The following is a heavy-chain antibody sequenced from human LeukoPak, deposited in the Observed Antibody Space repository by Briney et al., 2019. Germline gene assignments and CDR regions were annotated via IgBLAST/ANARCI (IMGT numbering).Heavy chain of an antibody. CDR2: INDRGST. V-gene: IGHV4-59*02. D-gene: IGHD6-13*01. J-gene: IGHJ6*02. Sequence: PSEILSLTCTVPGDSVRSYYWSWIRQPPGQGLEWLGHINDRGSTNYTPSLQGRVTISIDTSKNQFSLNVNSVTAADTAVYYCVRDSRYGSGWFEDGLDFWGQGTTVTVSS. CDR1: GDSVRSYY. CDR3: VRDSRYGSGWFEDGLDF.